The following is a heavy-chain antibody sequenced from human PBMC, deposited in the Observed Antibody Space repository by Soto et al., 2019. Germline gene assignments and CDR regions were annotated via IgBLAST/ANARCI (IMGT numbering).Heavy chain of an antibody. Sequence: GASLKISCQGSGDSFANFWIGWVRQTPGKGLEWMGLIFPGDSDTRYSPSFQGYVTMSVDKSINTAFLQWSSLEASDTAISYCACPGAGGEFESNYGVGAWGQGTRV. CDR1: GDSFANFW. V-gene: IGHV5-51*03. D-gene: IGHD4-17*01. CDR3: ACPGAGGEFESNYGVGA. J-gene: IGHJ3*01. CDR2: IFPGDSDT.